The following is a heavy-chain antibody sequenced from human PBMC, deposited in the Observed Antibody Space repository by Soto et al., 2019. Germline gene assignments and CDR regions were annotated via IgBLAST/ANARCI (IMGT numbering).Heavy chain of an antibody. J-gene: IGHJ5*02. CDR1: GYTFVSYG. V-gene: IGHV1-18*04. D-gene: IGHD3-22*01. Sequence: QIQLVQSAAEVKKPGASVKVSCKTSGYTFVSYGISWVRQAPGQGLEWMGWISPYNGNTNFAQRFRGRVTLTTDTSTDNVYMDLGSLKSDDTAVYYFARDQNFFDSSGYYDHWGQGTLITVSS. CDR2: ISPYNGNT. CDR3: ARDQNFFDSSGYYDH.